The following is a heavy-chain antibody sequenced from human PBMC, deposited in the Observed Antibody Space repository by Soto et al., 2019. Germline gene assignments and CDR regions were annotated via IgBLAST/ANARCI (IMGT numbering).Heavy chain of an antibody. CDR2: ISYDGSNK. V-gene: IGHV3-30*18. CDR1: GFTFSSYG. CDR3: AKDRTTDTTYFDY. J-gene: IGHJ4*02. Sequence: QVQLVESGGGVVQPGRSLRLSCAASGFTFSSYGMHWVRQAPGKGLEWVAGISYDGSNKYYADSVKGRFTISRDNSKNTLYLQMNSLRAEDTAVYYCAKDRTTDTTYFDYWGQGTLVTVSS.